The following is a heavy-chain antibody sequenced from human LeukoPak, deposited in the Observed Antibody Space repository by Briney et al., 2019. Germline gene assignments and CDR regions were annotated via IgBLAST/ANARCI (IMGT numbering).Heavy chain of an antibody. Sequence: SGGSLRLSCAASGFSISNYWMTWVRQPPGKGLEWVATMQPDGSTKYYVDSVKGRFTISRDNAKNSLFLQMNSLRADDAAVFYCTDFDHFWGQGTLVTASS. CDR1: GFSISNYW. CDR3: TDFDHF. CDR2: MQPDGSTK. D-gene: IGHD3-3*01. V-gene: IGHV3-7*01. J-gene: IGHJ4*02.